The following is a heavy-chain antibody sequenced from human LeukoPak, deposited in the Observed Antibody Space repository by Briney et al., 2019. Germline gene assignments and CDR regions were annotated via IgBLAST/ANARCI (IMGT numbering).Heavy chain of an antibody. D-gene: IGHD4-4*01. J-gene: IGHJ5*02. Sequence: GGSLRLSCAASGFTFSSYAMSWVRQAPGKGLEWVAVISYDGSNKYYADSVKGRFTISRDNSKNTLYLQMNSLRAEDTAVYYCAKDFINDYSNYDHWGQGTLVTVSS. CDR1: GFTFSSYA. V-gene: IGHV3-30*18. CDR3: AKDFINDYSNYDH. CDR2: ISYDGSNK.